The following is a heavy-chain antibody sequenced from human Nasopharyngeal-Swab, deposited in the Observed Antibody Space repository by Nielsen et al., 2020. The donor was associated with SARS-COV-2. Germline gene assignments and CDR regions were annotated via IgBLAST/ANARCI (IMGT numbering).Heavy chain of an antibody. D-gene: IGHD1-26*01. J-gene: IGHJ4*02. Sequence: SETLSLTCTVSGVSISSSSYYWGWIRQPPGKGLEWIGSIYYSGSTYYNPSLKSRVTISVDTSKNQFSLKLSSVTAADTAVYYCARHVGGSYGRDFDYWGQGTLVTVSS. CDR2: IYYSGST. CDR1: GVSISSSSYY. CDR3: ARHVGGSYGRDFDY. V-gene: IGHV4-39*01.